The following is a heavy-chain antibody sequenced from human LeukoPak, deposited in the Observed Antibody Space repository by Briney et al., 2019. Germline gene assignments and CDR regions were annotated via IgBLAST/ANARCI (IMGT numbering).Heavy chain of an antibody. J-gene: IGHJ6*02. CDR2: IYYSGST. V-gene: IGHV4-59*08. D-gene: IGHD1-26*01. Sequence: SETLSLTCTVSGGSIGGYYWSWIRQPPGKGLEWIGYIYYSGSTNYNPSLKSRVTISADTSKNQLSLKLSSVTAADTAMYYCARHSGSYLYYRMDVWGQGTTVTVSS. CDR3: ARHSGSYLYYRMDV. CDR1: GGSIGGYY.